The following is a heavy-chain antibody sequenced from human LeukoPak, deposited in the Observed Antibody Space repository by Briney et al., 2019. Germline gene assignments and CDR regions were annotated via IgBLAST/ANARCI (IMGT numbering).Heavy chain of an antibody. CDR3: ARDDYGVFDAFDV. J-gene: IGHJ3*01. Sequence: SETLSLTCTVSGGSISSHYWSWIRQPPGKGLEWIGYIYNSGSTNYNPSLKSRVTISLDTSKDQFSLHLTSVTAADTAVYFCARDDYGVFDAFDVWGQGTVVTVSS. CDR2: IYNSGST. D-gene: IGHD3-16*01. V-gene: IGHV4-59*08. CDR1: GGSISSHY.